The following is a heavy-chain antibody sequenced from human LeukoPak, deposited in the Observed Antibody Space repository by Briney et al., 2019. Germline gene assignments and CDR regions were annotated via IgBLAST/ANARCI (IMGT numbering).Heavy chain of an antibody. CDR1: GFTFSSYG. CDR2: ISYDGSSK. D-gene: IGHD6-13*01. J-gene: IGHJ4*02. CDR3: ASSWFNPDY. Sequence: GGSLRLSCAASGFTFSSYGMHWVRQAPGKGLEWVAVISYDGSSKYYADSVKDRSTISRDNSKNTLYLQMNSLRAEDTAMYYCASSWFNPDYWGQGTLVTVSS. V-gene: IGHV3-30*03.